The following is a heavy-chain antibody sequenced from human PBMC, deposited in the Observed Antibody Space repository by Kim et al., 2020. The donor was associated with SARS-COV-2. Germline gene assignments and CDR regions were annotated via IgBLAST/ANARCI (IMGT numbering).Heavy chain of an antibody. D-gene: IGHD6-6*01. J-gene: IGHJ3*02. CDR2: IRSDSTYT. V-gene: IGHV3-11*06. Sequence: GGSLRLSCTASGFTFGDYYMSWVRQAPGQGLEWISYIRSDSTYTNYADSVKGRFAISRDNAKNSLSLYIHSLRAEDTAVYYCARGPTRVDAAFEYFASSTFDIWGQGTMVTVSS. CDR1: GFTFGDYY. CDR3: ARGPTRVDAAFEYFASSTFDI.